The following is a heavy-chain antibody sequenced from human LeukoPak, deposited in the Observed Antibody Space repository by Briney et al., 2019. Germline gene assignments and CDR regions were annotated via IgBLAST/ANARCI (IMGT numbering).Heavy chain of an antibody. D-gene: IGHD3-10*01. J-gene: IGHJ4*02. CDR3: ARDRGGDPHRFDY. CDR2: VSTTGENT. V-gene: IGHV3-23*01. Sequence: GGSLRLSCAASGFTFSIYGMSWVRPAPGKGLEWVSGVSTTGENTYYAGPVRGRFAISRDNSKNTLYLQMNSLRAEDTAAYYCARDRGGDPHRFDYWGRGALVTVSS. CDR1: GFTFSIYG.